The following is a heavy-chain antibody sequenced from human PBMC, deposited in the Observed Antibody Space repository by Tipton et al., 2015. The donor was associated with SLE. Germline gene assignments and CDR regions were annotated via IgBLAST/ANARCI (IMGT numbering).Heavy chain of an antibody. D-gene: IGHD3-16*01. CDR1: GGSIRSHY. V-gene: IGHV4-59*08. Sequence: TLSLTCTVSGGSIRSHYWSWIRQPPGKGLEWIGYMYHSGSTKYNPSLKSRVTISLDTSKNQVSLKLTSVTAADTAVYYCARMEGMITYGGIAGLWGQGTVVTVSS. CDR3: ARMEGMITYGGIAGL. J-gene: IGHJ4*02. CDR2: MYHSGST.